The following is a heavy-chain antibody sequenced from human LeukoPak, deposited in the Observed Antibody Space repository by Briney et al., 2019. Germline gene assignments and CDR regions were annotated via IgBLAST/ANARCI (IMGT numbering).Heavy chain of an antibody. J-gene: IGHJ4*02. D-gene: IGHD2-8*01. CDR1: GFTLSSSW. Sequence: GRSLRLSCVASGFTLSSSWMHSVRQAPGKGLVWVSRIYSDGTGATYADSVKGRFTIYRDNAKNTLYLQMNTQRAEDTAMYYCATHRAYGFDYWGQGALVSV. CDR2: IYSDGTGA. V-gene: IGHV3-74*01. CDR3: ATHRAYGFDY.